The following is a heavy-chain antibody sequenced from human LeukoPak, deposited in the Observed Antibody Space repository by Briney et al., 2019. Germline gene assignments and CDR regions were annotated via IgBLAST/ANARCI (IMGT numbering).Heavy chain of an antibody. J-gene: IGHJ4*02. V-gene: IGHV3-23*01. D-gene: IGHD3-10*01. CDR2: ISGSGGST. Sequence: GGSLRLSCAASGFTVGNKYMTWVRQAPGKGLEWVSAISGSGGSTYYADSVKGRFTISRDNSKNTLYLQMNSLRAEDTAVYYCAKDIYGSGSGDFDYWGQGTLVTVSS. CDR3: AKDIYGSGSGDFDY. CDR1: GFTVGNKY.